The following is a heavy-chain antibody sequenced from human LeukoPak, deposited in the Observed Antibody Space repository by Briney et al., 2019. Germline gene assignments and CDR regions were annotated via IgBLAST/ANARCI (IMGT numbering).Heavy chain of an antibody. J-gene: IGHJ2*01. CDR2: IKQDGSEK. V-gene: IGHV3-7*01. D-gene: IGHD1-1*01. Sequence: GGSLRLSCAASGFTFSSYGMTWVRQAPGKGLEWVANIKQDGSEKYNVDSEKGRFTISRDNPKNSLYLQMNSLRAEDTALYYCVRPGPYWYFDLWGRGTLVTVSS. CDR3: VRPGPYWYFDL. CDR1: GFTFSSYG.